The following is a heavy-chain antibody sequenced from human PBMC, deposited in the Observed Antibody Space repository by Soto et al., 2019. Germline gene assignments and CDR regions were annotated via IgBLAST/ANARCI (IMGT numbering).Heavy chain of an antibody. CDR1: GGTFSSYA. D-gene: IGHD3-22*01. CDR2: IIPIFGTA. Sequence: SVKVSCKASGGTFSSYAISWVRQAPGQGLEWMGGIIPIFGTANYAQKFQGRVTITADKSTSTAYMELSSLRSEDTAVYYCANSVTYYYDSSGYYSFDYWGQGTLVTVSS. J-gene: IGHJ4*02. V-gene: IGHV1-69*06. CDR3: ANSVTYYYDSSGYYSFDY.